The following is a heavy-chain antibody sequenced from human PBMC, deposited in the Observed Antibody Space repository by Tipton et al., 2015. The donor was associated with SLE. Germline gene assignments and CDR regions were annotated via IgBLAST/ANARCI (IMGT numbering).Heavy chain of an antibody. J-gene: IGHJ4*02. Sequence: LRLSCAVSGESFNGYFWTWIRQSPGKGLEWIAEIIHSGVTNYNPSLRSRVTISVDMSKNQVSLKLSSVTAADTAVYYCARVAPTEVFDYWGQGTLVTVSS. V-gene: IGHV4-34*12. CDR3: ARVAPTEVFDY. CDR2: IIHSGVT. CDR1: GESFNGYF. D-gene: IGHD1-1*01.